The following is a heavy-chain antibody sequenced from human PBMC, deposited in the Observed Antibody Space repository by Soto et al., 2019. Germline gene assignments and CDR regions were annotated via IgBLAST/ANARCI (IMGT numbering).Heavy chain of an antibody. Sequence: ASVKVSCKASGYTFFSYGVTWVRQAPGQGLEWMGWISVYNGNTNYAQKLQGRVTLTTDISTSTAYMELRSLTSDETAVYYCARDSLSGTDAFDIRGQGTMVTVSS. D-gene: IGHD1-26*01. J-gene: IGHJ3*02. V-gene: IGHV1-18*01. CDR1: GYTFFSYG. CDR2: ISVYNGNT. CDR3: ARDSLSGTDAFDI.